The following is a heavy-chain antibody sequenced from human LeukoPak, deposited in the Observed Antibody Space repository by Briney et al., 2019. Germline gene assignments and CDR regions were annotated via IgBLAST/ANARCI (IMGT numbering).Heavy chain of an antibody. D-gene: IGHD3-3*01. CDR2: ISAYNGNT. Sequence: ASVKVSCKASGYTFTSYGISWVRQAPGQGLEWMGWISAYNGNTNYAQKLQGRVTMTTDTSTSTAYMELRSLRSDDTAVYYCARVADHPSITIFGVVIPDYYYGMDVWGQGTTVTVSS. CDR3: ARVADHPSITIFGVVIPDYYYGMDV. J-gene: IGHJ6*02. V-gene: IGHV1-18*01. CDR1: GYTFTSYG.